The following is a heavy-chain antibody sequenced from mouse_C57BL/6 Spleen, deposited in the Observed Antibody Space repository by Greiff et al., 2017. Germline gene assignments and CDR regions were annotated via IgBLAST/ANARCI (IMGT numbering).Heavy chain of an antibody. CDR3: AREGNGYFDV. CDR2: ISSGGSYT. V-gene: IGHV5-6*01. Sequence: VQLVESGGDLVKPGGSLKLSCAASGFTFSSYGMSWVRQTPDKRLEWVATISSGGSYTYYPDNAKNTLYLQMSSLKSEDTAMYYCAREGNGYFDVWGTGTTVTVSS. J-gene: IGHJ1*03. CDR1: GFTFSSYG.